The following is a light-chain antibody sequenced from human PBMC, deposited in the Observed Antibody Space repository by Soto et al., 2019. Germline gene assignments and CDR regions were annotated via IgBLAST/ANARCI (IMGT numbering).Light chain of an antibody. V-gene: IGLV2-14*01. J-gene: IGLJ1*01. CDR2: DVS. CDR1: TSDVGDYNL. Sequence: QSALTQPASVSGSPGQSIAISCTGTTSDVGDYNLVSWYQPHPGKAPKLMIYDVSNRPSGISDRFSASKSGNTASLTISGLQAEDEADYYCSSYTSSNTLYVFGTGTKLTVL. CDR3: SSYTSSNTLYV.